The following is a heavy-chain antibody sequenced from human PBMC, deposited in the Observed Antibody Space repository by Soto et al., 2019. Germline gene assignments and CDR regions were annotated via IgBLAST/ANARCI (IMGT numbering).Heavy chain of an antibody. CDR3: ARGYYDYVWGSYRYPAPVDY. J-gene: IGHJ4*02. Sequence: SETLCLTCTVSGGSISSGDYYWSWIRQPPGKGLEWIGYIYYSGSTNYNPSLKSRVTISVDTSKNQFSLKLSSVTAADTAVYYCARGYYDYVWGSYRYPAPVDYWGQGTLVTVSS. CDR1: GGSISSGDYY. CDR2: IYYSGST. V-gene: IGHV4-61*08. D-gene: IGHD3-16*02.